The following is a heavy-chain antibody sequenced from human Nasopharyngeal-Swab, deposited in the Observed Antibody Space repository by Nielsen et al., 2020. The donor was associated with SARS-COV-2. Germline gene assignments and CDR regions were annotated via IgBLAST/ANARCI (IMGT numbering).Heavy chain of an antibody. V-gene: IGHV1-58*01. D-gene: IGHD1-1*01. CDR3: AADLARTTGTTN. CDR2: IVVGSGNT. CDR1: GFTSTSSA. Sequence: SVKVSCKASGFTSTSSAVQWVRQARGQRLEWIGWIVVGSGNTNYAQKFQERVTITRDMSTSTAYMELSSLRSEDTAVYYCAADLARTTGTTNWGQGTLVTVSS. J-gene: IGHJ4*02.